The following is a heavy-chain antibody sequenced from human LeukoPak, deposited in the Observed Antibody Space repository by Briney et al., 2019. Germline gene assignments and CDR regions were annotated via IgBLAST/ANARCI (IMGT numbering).Heavy chain of an antibody. J-gene: IGHJ6*03. CDR2: IYPGDSET. Sequence: GESLKISCKGSGYRFTNYWIGWVRQMPGKGLEWMGIIYPGDSETRYSPSFQGQVTISADKSISTAYLQWSSLKASDTAIYYCARHRPYTYTYRPMGYYMDVWGKGTTVTVSS. CDR3: ARHRPYTYTYRPMGYYMDV. CDR1: GYRFTNYW. D-gene: IGHD5-18*01. V-gene: IGHV5-51*01.